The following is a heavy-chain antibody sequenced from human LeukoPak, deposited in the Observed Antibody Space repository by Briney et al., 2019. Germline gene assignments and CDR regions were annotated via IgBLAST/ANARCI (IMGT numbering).Heavy chain of an antibody. V-gene: IGHV3-7*01. J-gene: IGHJ4*02. CDR3: ARRYCGGDCHSPYFDY. D-gene: IGHD2-21*02. Sequence: GGSLRLSCAASGFTFSNYWMSWVRQAPGKGLEWGANIMQEGREKYYGDSVKGRFTIYRGNAKKSLYLQMNSLRAEDTVVYYCARRYCGGDCHSPYFDYWGQGTLVTVSS. CDR2: IMQEGREK. CDR1: GFTFSNYW.